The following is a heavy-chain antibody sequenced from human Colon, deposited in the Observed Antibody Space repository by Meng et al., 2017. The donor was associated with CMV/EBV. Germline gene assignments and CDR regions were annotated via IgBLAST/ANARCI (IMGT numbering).Heavy chain of an antibody. CDR1: GYSFTSYW. J-gene: IGHJ3*02. Sequence: GESLKISCKGSGYSFTSYWIGWVRQLPGKGLEWMGIIYPGDSDTRYSPSFQGQVTVSADKSISTAYLQWSSLKASDTAMYYCARQSPRDAFDIWGQGTMVTVSS. V-gene: IGHV5-51*01. CDR2: IYPGDSDT. CDR3: ARQSPRDAFDI.